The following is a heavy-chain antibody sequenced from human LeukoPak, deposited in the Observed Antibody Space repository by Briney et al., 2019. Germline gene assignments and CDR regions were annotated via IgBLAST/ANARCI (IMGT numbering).Heavy chain of an antibody. D-gene: IGHD4-17*01. CDR1: GFTFSSYA. J-gene: IGHJ5*01. CDR3: AKDGTVTTRGSWFDS. V-gene: IGHV3-23*01. CDR2: ISDSGGST. Sequence: GGSLRLSCAASGFTFSSYAMSWVRQAPGKGLGWVSVISDSGGSTYYADSVKGRFTISRDNSKDTLYLQVNSLRAEGTAVYYCAKDGTVTTRGSWFDSWGQGTLVTVSS.